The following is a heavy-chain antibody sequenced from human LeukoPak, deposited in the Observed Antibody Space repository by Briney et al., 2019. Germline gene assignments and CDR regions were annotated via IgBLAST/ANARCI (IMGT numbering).Heavy chain of an antibody. V-gene: IGHV4-4*07. CDR1: GGSISDYY. J-gene: IGHJ5*01. Sequence: SSETLSLTCSVSGGSISDYYWTWIRQPAGKGLEWIGRINASGTTRYNPPLKSRLAVSVDTSKNQFSLKLTSVTAADTAVYFCTRGLAAAYDYNWFDSWGQGTLVTVSS. CDR3: TRGLAAAYDYNWFDS. D-gene: IGHD5-12*01. CDR2: INASGTT.